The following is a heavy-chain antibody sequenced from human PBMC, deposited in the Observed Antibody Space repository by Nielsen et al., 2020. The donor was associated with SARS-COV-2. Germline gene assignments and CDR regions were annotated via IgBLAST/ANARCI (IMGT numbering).Heavy chain of an antibody. CDR3: AREPAQWLASNDAFDS. V-gene: IGHV3-20*04. D-gene: IGHD6-19*01. CDR2: MNRNGGST. CDR1: GFTFDDYG. Sequence: GQTLRLSCAASGFTFDDYGMSWVRHAPGKGLEWVSGMNRNGGSTGYADSVKGRFTISRDNAKNTLYLQMNSLRAEATAVYYCAREPAQWLASNDAFDSWGQGTMVTVSS. J-gene: IGHJ3*02.